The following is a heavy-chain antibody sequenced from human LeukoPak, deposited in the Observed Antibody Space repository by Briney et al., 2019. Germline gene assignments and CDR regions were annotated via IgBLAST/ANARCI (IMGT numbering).Heavy chain of an antibody. CDR3: AKDFVRYNIQFDY. Sequence: GGSLRLSCAASGFIFTNYFMSWVRQAPGKGLEWVAVIRPDGSHISYVDPVKGRFTIPRDNSNNMLYLQMSSLRAEDTALYYCAKDFVRYNIQFDYWGQGALVTVSS. V-gene: IGHV3-23*03. J-gene: IGHJ4*02. CDR2: IRPDGSHI. D-gene: IGHD1-14*01. CDR1: GFIFTNYF.